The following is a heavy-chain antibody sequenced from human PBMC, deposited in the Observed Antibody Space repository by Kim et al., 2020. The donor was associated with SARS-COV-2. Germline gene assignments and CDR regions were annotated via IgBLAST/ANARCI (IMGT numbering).Heavy chain of an antibody. Sequence: GGSLRLSCAASGFTFSSYGMHWVRQAPGKGLEWVAVISYDGSNKYYADSVKGRFTISRDNSKNTLYLQMNSLRAEDTAVYYCAREGGDMVVIPIFDYWG. CDR3: AREGGDMVVIPIFDY. CDR1: GFTFSSYG. V-gene: IGHV3-33*05. J-gene: IGHJ4*01. CDR2: ISYDGSNK. D-gene: IGHD3-22*01.